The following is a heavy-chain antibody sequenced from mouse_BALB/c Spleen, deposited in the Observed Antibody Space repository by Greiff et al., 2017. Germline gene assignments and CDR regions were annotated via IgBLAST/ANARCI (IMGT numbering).Heavy chain of an antibody. Sequence: QVQLQQSGPGLVAPSQSLSITCTVSGFSLTSYGVHWVRQPPGKGLEWLGVIWACGSTNYNSALMSRLSISKDNSKSQVFLKMNSLQTDDTAMYYCAREDSSGYVIAYWGQGTLVTVSA. V-gene: IGHV2-9*02. CDR1: GFSLTSYG. J-gene: IGHJ3*01. CDR2: IWACGST. D-gene: IGHD3-2*01. CDR3: AREDSSGYVIAY.